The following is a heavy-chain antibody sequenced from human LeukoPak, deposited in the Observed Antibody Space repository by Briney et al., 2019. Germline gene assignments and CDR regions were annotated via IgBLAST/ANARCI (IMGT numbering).Heavy chain of an antibody. Sequence: GASVTVSCKASGYTFTSYAMHWVRQAPGQRLEWMGWINAGNGNTKYSQKFQGRVTITRDTSASTAYMELSSLRSEDTAVYYCAAVIVGATSFDYWGQGTLVTVSS. V-gene: IGHV1-3*01. CDR3: AAVIVGATSFDY. J-gene: IGHJ4*02. D-gene: IGHD1-26*01. CDR2: INAGNGNT. CDR1: GYTFTSYA.